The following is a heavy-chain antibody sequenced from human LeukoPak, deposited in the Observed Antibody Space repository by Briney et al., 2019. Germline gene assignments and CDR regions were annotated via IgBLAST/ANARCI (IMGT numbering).Heavy chain of an antibody. CDR2: IYSGGST. CDR3: AKEMSDSDDILTGYPRGLDY. Sequence: GGSLRLSCAASGFTVSSNYMSWVGQAPAKGLAWVSVIYSGGSTYYAESVKGRFTISRDNSKNTLYLQMNSLRAEDTAVYYCAKEMSDSDDILTGYPRGLDYWGQGTLVTVSS. V-gene: IGHV3-53*05. J-gene: IGHJ4*02. D-gene: IGHD3-9*01. CDR1: GFTVSSNY.